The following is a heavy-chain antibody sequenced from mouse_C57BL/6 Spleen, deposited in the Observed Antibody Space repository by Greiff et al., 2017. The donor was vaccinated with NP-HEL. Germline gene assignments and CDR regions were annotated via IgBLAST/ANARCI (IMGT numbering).Heavy chain of an antibody. CDR1: GYTFTEYT. CDR2: FYPGSGSL. J-gene: IGHJ1*03. V-gene: IGHV1-62-2*01. Sequence: VQLQQSGAELVKPGASVKLSCKASGYTFTEYTIHWVRQRSGQGLEWIGWFYPGSGSLKYNEKFKDKATLTADKSSSTVYLELSRLTSEDSAVYFCARHGINCGYDPYWYFDVWGTGTAVTVFS. D-gene: IGHD2-2*01. CDR3: ARHGINCGYDPYWYFDV.